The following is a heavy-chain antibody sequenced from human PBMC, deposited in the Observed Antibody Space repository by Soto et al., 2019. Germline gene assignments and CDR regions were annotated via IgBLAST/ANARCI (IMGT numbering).Heavy chain of an antibody. Sequence: QVQLVQSGAEVKKPGASVKVSCKASGYTFTNYPMHWIRQAPGQRLEWMGWINADNGNTTYSQKFQGRVTIARDASATIAYMALSSLTLDDTAVYYCSRVFGGGSCYDWGQGTLVTVSS. V-gene: IGHV1-3*01. J-gene: IGHJ4*02. CDR2: INADNGNT. CDR3: SRVFGGGSCYD. CDR1: GYTFTNYP. D-gene: IGHD2-15*01.